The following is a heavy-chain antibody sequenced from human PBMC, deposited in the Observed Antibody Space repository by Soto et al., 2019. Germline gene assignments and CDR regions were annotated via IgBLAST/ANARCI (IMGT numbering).Heavy chain of an antibody. Sequence: ASVKVSCKASGYTFTSYYMHWVRQAPGQGLEWMGIINPSGGSTSYAQKFQGRVTMTRDTSTSTVYMELSSLRSEDTAVYYCARGGQLVRYYYYYMDVWGKRTTVTVSS. CDR3: ARGGQLVRYYYYYMDV. CDR2: INPSGGST. D-gene: IGHD6-6*01. J-gene: IGHJ6*03. V-gene: IGHV1-46*03. CDR1: GYTFTSYY.